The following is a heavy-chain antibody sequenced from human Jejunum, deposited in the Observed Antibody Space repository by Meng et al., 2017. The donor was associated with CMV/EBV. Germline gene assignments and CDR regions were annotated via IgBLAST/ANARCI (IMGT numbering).Heavy chain of an antibody. J-gene: IGHJ4*02. D-gene: IGHD3-10*01. V-gene: IGHV3-21*01. CDR2: ISGSGTYF. CDR3: ARGVYGSGGFDY. Sequence: CTACGLTFSSSTMNWVRKAPGKGLEWVSYISGSGTYFSYIDSVKGRFTISRDNANNSVYLQMDSLSADDTAVYYCARGVYGSGGFDYWGQGTLVTVSS. CDR1: GLTFSSST.